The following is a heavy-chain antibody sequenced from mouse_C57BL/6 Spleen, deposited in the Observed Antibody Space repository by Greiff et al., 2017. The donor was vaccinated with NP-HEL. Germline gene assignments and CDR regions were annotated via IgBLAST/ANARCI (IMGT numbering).Heavy chain of an antibody. CDR1: GYTFPSYW. J-gene: IGHJ4*01. CDR3: ARNWESAYAMDY. Sequence: PLQQPVTVLVPPGASVKLSCTASGYTFPSYWLPWVQPRPGPGLEWIGNINPSNGGTNYNEKFKSKATLTVDKSSSTAYMQLSSLPSDDPAVQYLARNWESAYAMDYWGQGTSGTVSS. D-gene: IGHD4-1*01. V-gene: IGHV1-53*01. CDR2: INPSNGGT.